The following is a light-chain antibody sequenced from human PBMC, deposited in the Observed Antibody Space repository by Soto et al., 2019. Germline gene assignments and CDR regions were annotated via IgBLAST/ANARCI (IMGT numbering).Light chain of an antibody. Sequence: DIQMTQSPSSLSASVGDSVTITCRASQGINNYLVWYQQKPGKVPVLLIYSASTLKPGIPSRFSGSGAGTDFTLTISSLQPEDFATYYCQKYDSAPRTFGQGTKVDIK. J-gene: IGKJ1*01. CDR1: QGINNY. CDR2: SAS. CDR3: QKYDSAPRT. V-gene: IGKV1-27*01.